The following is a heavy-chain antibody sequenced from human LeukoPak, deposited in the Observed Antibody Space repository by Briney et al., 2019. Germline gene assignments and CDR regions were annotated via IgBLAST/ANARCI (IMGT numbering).Heavy chain of an antibody. CDR3: ARAVTSTEGY. J-gene: IGHJ4*02. CDR2: LNQDGSEK. Sequence: GGSLRLSCAASGFTFSTYWMTWVRQAPGKGLEWVASLNQDGSEKYYVDSVKGRFTISRDNAQKSLYLEMKSLSAKDTAVYYCARAVTSTEGYWGQGTLITVSS. V-gene: IGHV3-7*03. CDR1: GFTFSTYW.